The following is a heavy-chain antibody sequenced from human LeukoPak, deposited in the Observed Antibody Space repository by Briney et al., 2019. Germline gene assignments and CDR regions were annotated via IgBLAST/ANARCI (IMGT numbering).Heavy chain of an antibody. CDR2: IKQDGSEK. CDR1: GFTFSSYW. Sequence: GGSLRLSCAASGFTFSSYWMSWVRQAPGKGLEWVANIKQDGSEKYYVDSVKGRFTISRDNAKNSLYLQMNSLRAEDTAVYYCARDQGGDYGGNEWEFDYWGQGTLVTVSS. D-gene: IGHD4-23*01. CDR3: ARDQGGDYGGNEWEFDY. V-gene: IGHV3-7*03. J-gene: IGHJ4*02.